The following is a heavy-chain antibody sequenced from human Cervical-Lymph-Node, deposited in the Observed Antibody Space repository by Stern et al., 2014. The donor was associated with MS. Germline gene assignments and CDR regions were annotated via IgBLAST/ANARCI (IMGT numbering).Heavy chain of an antibody. Sequence: QVQLQQSGPGLVKPSQTLSLTCALSGDSVSSNSAAWNWIRQSPSRGLEWLGRKYNRSKWYNDYAVSVKSRITITPDTSKNQFSLQLNSVTPEDTAVYYCARTPVFWYSSGWAYNWFDPWGQGTLVTVSS. D-gene: IGHD6-19*01. V-gene: IGHV6-1*01. CDR3: ARTPVFWYSSGWAYNWFDP. CDR2: KYNRSKWYN. CDR1: GDSVSSNSAA. J-gene: IGHJ5*02.